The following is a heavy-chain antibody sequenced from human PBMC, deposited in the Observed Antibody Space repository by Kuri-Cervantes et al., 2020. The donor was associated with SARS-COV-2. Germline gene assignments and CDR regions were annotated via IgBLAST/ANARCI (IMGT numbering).Heavy chain of an antibody. J-gene: IGHJ6*02. Sequence: GGSLRLSCAASGFTFSNYWMTWVRQAPGKGLEWVTNTNQDGNEKHHADSVKGRFTISRDNAKNSVYLQMNSLRAEDTAVYFCSRDGKTTAVWNYDYYGLDVWGQGTTVTVSS. D-gene: IGHD1/OR15-1a*01. CDR2: TNQDGNEK. CDR1: GFTFSNYW. V-gene: IGHV3-7*04. CDR3: SRDGKTTAVWNYDYYGLDV.